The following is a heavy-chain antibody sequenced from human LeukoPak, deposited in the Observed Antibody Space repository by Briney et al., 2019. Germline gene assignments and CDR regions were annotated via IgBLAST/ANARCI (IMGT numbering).Heavy chain of an antibody. CDR2: ISPKSGAA. Sequence: RASVKVSCTASGYTFSDYFIHWVRQAPGQGLEWMGWISPKSGAARFAQRFQGRVTLTGDTSISTAYMELSSLRSDDTAIYYCARDPKLGIRGYFDYWGQGALVTVSS. V-gene: IGHV1-2*02. D-gene: IGHD3-16*01. J-gene: IGHJ4*02. CDR1: GYTFSDYF. CDR3: ARDPKLGIRGYFDY.